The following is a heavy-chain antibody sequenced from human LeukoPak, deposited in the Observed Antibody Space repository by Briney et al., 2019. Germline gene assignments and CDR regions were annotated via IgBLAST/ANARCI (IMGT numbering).Heavy chain of an antibody. V-gene: IGHV3-48*03. Sequence: GGPLRLSCAASGFTFSSYEMSWVRQAPGQGLELVSEISGSGTTIFYADSVKGRFTVSRDNAKNSLYLQMNSLRVEDTAVYYCASSPQGVYWGQGTLVTVSS. D-gene: IGHD3-16*01. CDR1: GFTFSSYE. CDR3: ASSPQGVY. CDR2: ISGSGTTI. J-gene: IGHJ4*02.